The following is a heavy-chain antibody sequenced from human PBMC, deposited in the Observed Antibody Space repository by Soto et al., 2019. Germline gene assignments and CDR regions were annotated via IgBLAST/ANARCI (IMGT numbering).Heavy chain of an antibody. CDR3: AKGGRQWLVTSDFNY. V-gene: IGHV3-30*18. Sequence: VQLVESGGGVVQPGRSLRLSCAASGFTFSDYAMHWVRQAPGKGLEWVAVVSHDGRNTHYADSVKGRFTISRDSSKNTVSLEMTSLRSEDTVVYYCAKGGRQWLVTSDFNYWGQGALVTVSS. CDR1: GFTFSDYA. CDR2: VSHDGRNT. J-gene: IGHJ4*02. D-gene: IGHD6-19*01.